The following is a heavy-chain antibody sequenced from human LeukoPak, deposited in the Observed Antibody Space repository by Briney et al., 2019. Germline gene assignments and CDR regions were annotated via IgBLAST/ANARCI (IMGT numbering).Heavy chain of an antibody. CDR1: GFTFSSYA. V-gene: IGHV3-30*02. D-gene: IGHD5/OR15-5a*01. J-gene: IGHJ4*02. CDR2: IQNDGSQK. CDR3: AKSLSFYDRFDLDY. Sequence: GGSLRLSCAASGFTFSSYAMSWVRQAPGKGLEWVTFIQNDGSQKDYADSVKGRFTISRDNSKNTLYLQMNSLRAEDTAVYYCAKSLSFYDRFDLDYWGQGTLVTVSS.